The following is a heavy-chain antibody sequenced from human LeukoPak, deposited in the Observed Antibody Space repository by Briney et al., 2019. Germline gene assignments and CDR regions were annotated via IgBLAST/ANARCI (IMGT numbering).Heavy chain of an antibody. D-gene: IGHD5-24*01. V-gene: IGHV4-59*01. CDR1: GGAISSYY. CDR2: IYYSGST. Sequence: SETLSLTCTVSGGAISSYYWSGIRQPPGKGLEWIAYIYYSGSTNYNPSLMSRVTISVDTSKNQFSLKLSSVTAADTAVYYCARARDGYNPTYFDYWGQGTLVTVSS. CDR3: ARARDGYNPTYFDY. J-gene: IGHJ4*02.